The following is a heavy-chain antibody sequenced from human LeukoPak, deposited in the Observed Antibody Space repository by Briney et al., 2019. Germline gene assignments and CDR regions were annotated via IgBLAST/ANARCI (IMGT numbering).Heavy chain of an antibody. CDR1: GGSISSSSYY. CDR3: ARMGNPATVTADY. J-gene: IGHJ4*02. Sequence: SETLSLTCTVSGGSISSSSYYWGWLRQPPGKGLEWIGSIYDSGSTYYNPSLKSRVTISVDTSKNQFSLKMDSVTAADTAVYYCARMGNPATVTADYWGQGTLVTVSS. V-gene: IGHV4-39*07. CDR2: IYDSGST. D-gene: IGHD4-17*01.